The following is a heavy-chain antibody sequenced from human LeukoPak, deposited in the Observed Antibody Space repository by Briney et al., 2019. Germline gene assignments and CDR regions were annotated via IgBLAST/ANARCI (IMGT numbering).Heavy chain of an antibody. V-gene: IGHV3-23*01. Sequence: GGSLRLSCAASGFTFSTHALSWVRQAPGKGLEWVSLISGTGYQTDYADSVKGRFTISRDNSKNTLYLQMNSLKAEDTAVYYCAKHLRTNFWFFDHWGQGTLVTVSS. J-gene: IGHJ4*02. CDR3: AKHLRTNFWFFDH. CDR1: GFTFSTHA. CDR2: ISGTGYQT. D-gene: IGHD3-9*01.